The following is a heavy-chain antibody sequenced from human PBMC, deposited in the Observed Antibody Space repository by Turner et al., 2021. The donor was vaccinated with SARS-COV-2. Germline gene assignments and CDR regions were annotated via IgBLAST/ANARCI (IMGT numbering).Heavy chain of an antibody. CDR3: ARQWGVRFDY. V-gene: IGHV4-4*07. CDR1: DGSMTGHY. CDR2: SITTETT. J-gene: IGHJ4*02. Sequence: QVQLQESGPGLVKPSETLSLTCTVSDGSMTGHYWGWIRQPAGKGLEWIGRVGRSITTETTNYNPSLKSRVSMSLDTAKNQFSLRVSSVTAADTAVYFCARQWGVRFDYWGQGILVTVSS. D-gene: IGHD2-8*01.